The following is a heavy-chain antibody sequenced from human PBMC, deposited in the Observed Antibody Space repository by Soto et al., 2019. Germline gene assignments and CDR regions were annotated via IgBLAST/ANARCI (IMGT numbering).Heavy chain of an antibody. V-gene: IGHV3-23*01. CDR1: GFXFXTYA. Sequence: EVQLLESGGGLVQPGGSLXLSCAASGFXFXTYAMSWVRQAPGKGLEWVSTITTSGGNTYYADSVQGRFTISRDNSKNTLYLQMNSLRAEDTAVYYCAGRYCTNGVCYTNYYYYIDVWGKGTTVTVSS. CDR3: AGRYCTNGVCYTNYYYYIDV. D-gene: IGHD2-8*01. CDR2: ITTSGGNT. J-gene: IGHJ6*03.